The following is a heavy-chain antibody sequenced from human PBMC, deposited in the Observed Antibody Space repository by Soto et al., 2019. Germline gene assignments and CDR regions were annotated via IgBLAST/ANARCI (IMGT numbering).Heavy chain of an antibody. CDR3: ARHTITIFGVVITFDP. J-gene: IGHJ5*02. CDR2: IDPSDSYT. D-gene: IGHD3-3*01. V-gene: IGHV5-10-1*01. CDR1: GYSFTSYW. Sequence: PGESLKISCKGSGYSFTSYWISWVRQMPGKGLEWMGRIDPSDSYTNYSPSFQGHVTISADKSISTAYLQWSSLKASDTAMYYCARHTITIFGVVITFDPWGQGTLVTVSS.